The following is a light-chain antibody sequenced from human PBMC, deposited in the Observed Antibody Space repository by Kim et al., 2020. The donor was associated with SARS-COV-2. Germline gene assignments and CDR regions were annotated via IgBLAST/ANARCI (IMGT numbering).Light chain of an antibody. CDR2: EAS. J-gene: IGKJ2*01. Sequence: GDRVTITCRASQSIGTRLAWYQQKPGRAPKLLIYEASTLESGVPSRFSGSGSGTAFTLTINRLQPDDFAVYYCQHYNIYSYTFGQGTKLEI. V-gene: IGKV1-5*03. CDR3: QHYNIYSYT. CDR1: QSIGTR.